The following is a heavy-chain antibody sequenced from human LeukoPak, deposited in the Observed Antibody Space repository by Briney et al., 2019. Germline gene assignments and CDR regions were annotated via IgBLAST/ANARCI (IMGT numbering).Heavy chain of an antibody. Sequence: GGSLRLSCAAAGFTFEDYAMHWVRQAPGKGLEWVSGISWDSGTIGYADSVKGRFTISRDNAKNSLYLQMNSLRAEDTALCYCAKGSAGGFDYWGQGTLVTVSS. CDR3: AKGSAGGFDY. V-gene: IGHV3-9*01. CDR2: ISWDSGTI. CDR1: GFTFEDYA. D-gene: IGHD6-13*01. J-gene: IGHJ4*02.